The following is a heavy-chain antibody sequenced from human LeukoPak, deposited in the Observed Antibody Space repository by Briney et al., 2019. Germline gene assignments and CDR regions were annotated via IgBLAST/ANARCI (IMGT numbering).Heavy chain of an antibody. J-gene: IGHJ6*02. CDR2: IRYDGSNK. CDR1: GFIFSNYG. CDR3: AREYSSSWIISGNYGMDV. Sequence: PGGSLRLSCAASGFIFSNYGMHWVRQAPGKGLEWVAFIRYDGSNKYYADSVKGRFTISRDNSKNTLYLQMNSLRAEDTAVYYCAREYSSSWIISGNYGMDVWGQGTTVTVSS. V-gene: IGHV3-30*02. D-gene: IGHD6-13*01.